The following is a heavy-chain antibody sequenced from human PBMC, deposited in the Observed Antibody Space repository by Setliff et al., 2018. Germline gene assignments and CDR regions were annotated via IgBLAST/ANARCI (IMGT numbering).Heavy chain of an antibody. CDR2: INTNTGNP. D-gene: IGHD1-26*01. CDR3: AKDTSDDAFDI. V-gene: IGHV7-4-1*02. CDR1: GYTFTTYA. Sequence: GASVKVSCKASGYTFTTYAINWVRQAPGQGLEWMGWINTNTGNPTYAQGFTGRFVFSLDTSLRTSYLQISGLRTDDTAMYYCAKDTSDDAFDIWGQGTMVTVSS. J-gene: IGHJ3*02.